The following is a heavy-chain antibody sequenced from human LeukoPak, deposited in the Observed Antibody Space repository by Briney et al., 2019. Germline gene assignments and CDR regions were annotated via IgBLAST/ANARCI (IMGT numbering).Heavy chain of an antibody. D-gene: IGHD1-26*01. CDR1: GSSISSYY. CDR3: ARGSGGSYFDY. Sequence: PSETLSLTCTVSGSSISSYYWSWIRQPPGKGLEWIAYIYYSGSTDYNPSLKSRVTILVDTSKKKFSLNLSSVTAADTAVYYCARGSGGSYFDYWGQGTLVTVSS. V-gene: IGHV4-59*01. J-gene: IGHJ4*02. CDR2: IYYSGST.